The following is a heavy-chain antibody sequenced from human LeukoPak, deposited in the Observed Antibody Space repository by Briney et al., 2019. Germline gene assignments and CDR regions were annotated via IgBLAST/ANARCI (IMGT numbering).Heavy chain of an antibody. V-gene: IGHV4-34*01. D-gene: IGHD1-1*01. CDR1: GGSFSGYY. Sequence: QTSETLSLTCAVYGGSFSGYYWSWIRQPPGKGLEWIGEINHSGSTNYNPSLKSRVTISVDTSKNQFSLKLSSVTAADTAVYYCAREVMGTTDAFDIWGQGTMVTVSS. CDR3: AREVMGTTDAFDI. J-gene: IGHJ3*02. CDR2: INHSGST.